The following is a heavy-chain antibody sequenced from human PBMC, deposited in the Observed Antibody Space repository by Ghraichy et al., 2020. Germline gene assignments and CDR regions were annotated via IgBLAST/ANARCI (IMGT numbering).Heavy chain of an antibody. CDR2: ISGSGGST. D-gene: IGHD3-10*01. V-gene: IGHV3-23*01. Sequence: GSLRLSCAASGFTFSSYAMSWVRQAPGKGLEWVSAISGSGGSTYYADSVKGRFTISRDNSKNTLYLQMNSLRAEDTAVYYCAKVRALWFGELSAFDIWGQGTMVTVSS. CDR1: GFTFSSYA. J-gene: IGHJ3*02. CDR3: AKVRALWFGELSAFDI.